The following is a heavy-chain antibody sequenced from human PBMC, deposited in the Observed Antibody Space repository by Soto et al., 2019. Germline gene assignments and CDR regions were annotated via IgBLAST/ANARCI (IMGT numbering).Heavy chain of an antibody. CDR2: IIPIFGTA. V-gene: IGHV1-69*06. D-gene: IGHD4-17*01. J-gene: IGHJ4*02. CDR3: ARVVDYGDYYFDY. CDR1: GGTFSSYA. Sequence: GASVKVSCKASGGTFSSYAISWVRQAPGQGLEWMGGIIPIFGTANYAQKFQGRVTITADKSPSTAYMELSSLRSEDTAVYYCARVVDYGDYYFDYWGQGTLVTVSS.